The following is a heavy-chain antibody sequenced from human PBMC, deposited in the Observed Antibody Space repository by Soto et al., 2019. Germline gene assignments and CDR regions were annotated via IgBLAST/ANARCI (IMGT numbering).Heavy chain of an antibody. CDR1: TYSINSGFF. CDR2: IFHTGDT. J-gene: IGHJ5*02. V-gene: IGHV4-38-2*02. D-gene: IGHD3-16*01. CDR3: ARETNSLDP. Sequence: SETLSLTCSVSTYSINSGFFWGWIRQPPGKGLEWIGSIFHTGDTYYNPSLKSRITMSVDTTRNQFSLKLTSLTAADTAVYYCARETNSLDPWGKGTLVTVSS.